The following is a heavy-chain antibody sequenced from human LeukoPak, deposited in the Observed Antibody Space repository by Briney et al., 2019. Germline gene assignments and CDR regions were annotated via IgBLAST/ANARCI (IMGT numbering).Heavy chain of an antibody. V-gene: IGHV3-13*01. Sequence: GGSLRLSCTASGFTLGGHDMHWVRQTAGDGLEWVAAVSAGHHAFYAGSVKGRFTVSREDAKNSLYLQMNSLRAGDTAVYYCVREARGYHYTYFDYWGQGSLVTVSS. J-gene: IGHJ4*02. CDR3: VREARGYHYTYFDY. D-gene: IGHD5-18*01. CDR2: VSAGHHA. CDR1: GFTLGGHD.